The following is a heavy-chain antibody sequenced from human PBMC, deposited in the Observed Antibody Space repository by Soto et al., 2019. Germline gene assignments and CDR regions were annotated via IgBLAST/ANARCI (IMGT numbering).Heavy chain of an antibody. CDR3: ARVAYGNGWIFDY. CDR1: GFTFSNYW. Sequence: GGSLRLSCAASGFTFSNYWMSWVRQAPGKGLGWVANIKQDGSEKYYVDSVKGRFTLSRDNAKNSLQLQMYSLRAEDTAIYFCARVAYGNGWIFDYWGRGTLVTVSS. J-gene: IGHJ4*01. D-gene: IGHD6-19*01. V-gene: IGHV3-7*04. CDR2: IKQDGSEK.